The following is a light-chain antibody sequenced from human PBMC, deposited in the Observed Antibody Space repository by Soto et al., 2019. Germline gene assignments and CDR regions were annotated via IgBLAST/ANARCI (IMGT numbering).Light chain of an antibody. J-gene: IGKJ2*01. CDR1: QSIPSP. Sequence: DIQMTQSPSTLSASVGDRDNITCRASQSIPSPLAWYQQKPGKAPNLLIYDASILESGVPSRFTVSGSGTEFTLTICSLQSDGFATFVCQPFSSYLFGKGTKLQI. V-gene: IGKV1-5*01. CDR2: DAS. CDR3: QPFSSYL.